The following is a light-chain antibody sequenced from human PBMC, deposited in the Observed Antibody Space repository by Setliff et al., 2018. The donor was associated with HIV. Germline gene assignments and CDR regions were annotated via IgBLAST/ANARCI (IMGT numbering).Light chain of an antibody. CDR2: YDH. CDR3: QVWDSSSDHYV. J-gene: IGLJ1*01. Sequence: SYALTQRPSVSVAPGKTARITCGGDNIGIKSVHWYQQKPGQAPVVVMYYDHDRPSWIPERFSGSNSGNTATLTISRVEVGDEADYYCQVWDSSSDHYVFGRGTKV. CDR1: NIGIKS. V-gene: IGLV3-21*04.